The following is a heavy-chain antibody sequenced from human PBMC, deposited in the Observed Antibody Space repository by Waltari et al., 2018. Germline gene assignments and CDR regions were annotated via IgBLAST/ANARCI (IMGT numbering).Heavy chain of an antibody. D-gene: IGHD3-16*01. CDR2: IRCSGGSK. Sequence: EVQLVESGGGLVQPGGSLRLSCAASGFTFSSYAMSWVPQAPGKGLEWVSGIRCSGGSKYYPNPVKGRFTISRDNSKNKLYLEMNRLGAEDTAVYYCAKDRGGERDAFDIWGQGTMVTVSS. CDR1: GFTFSSYA. J-gene: IGHJ3*02. V-gene: IGHV3-23*04. CDR3: AKDRGGERDAFDI.